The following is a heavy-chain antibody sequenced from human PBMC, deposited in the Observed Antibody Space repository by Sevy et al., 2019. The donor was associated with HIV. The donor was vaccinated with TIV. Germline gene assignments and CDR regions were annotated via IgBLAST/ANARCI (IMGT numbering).Heavy chain of an antibody. CDR1: GYIFSSYT. Sequence: GGSLRLSCAASGYIFSSYTMTWVRQAPGKGLEWASGITGSGGNTYYADSVKRRFTISRDNSKSTLYLQMNNLRAEDTAVYYCAKGLRYKFYGEGNYYYYGMDVWGQGTTVTVSS. CDR2: ITGSGGNT. J-gene: IGHJ6*02. CDR3: AKGLRYKFYGEGNYYYYGMDV. D-gene: IGHD3-16*02. V-gene: IGHV3-23*01.